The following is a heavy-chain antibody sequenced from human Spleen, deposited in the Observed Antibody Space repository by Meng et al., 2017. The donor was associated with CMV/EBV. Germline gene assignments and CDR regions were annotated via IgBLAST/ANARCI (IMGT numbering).Heavy chain of an antibody. J-gene: IGHJ4*02. D-gene: IGHD3-22*01. Sequence: FTFSGYDINWIRQAPGKGLEWVASINSTDTYIYCADSVEGRFTIYGDNARYSLYLKMNSLKAEDTAVYYCARGAYFDNSGYYPDYFDYWGQGALVTVSS. CDR1: FTFSGYD. CDR2: INSTDTYI. V-gene: IGHV3-21*01. CDR3: ARGAYFDNSGYYPDYFDY.